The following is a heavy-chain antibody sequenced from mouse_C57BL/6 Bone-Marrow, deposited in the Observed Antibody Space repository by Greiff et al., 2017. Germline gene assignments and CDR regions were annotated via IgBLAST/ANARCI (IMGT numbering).Heavy chain of an antibody. V-gene: IGHV1-82*01. CDR2: IYPGDGDT. CDR1: GYAFSSSW. D-gene: IGHD1-1*01. CDR3: ARSLYYGSSYEYFDV. J-gene: IGHJ1*03. Sequence: QVQLQQSGPELVKPGASVKISCKASGYAFSSSWMNWVKPRPGKGLEWIGRIYPGDGDTNYDGKFKGKATLTADKSSSPAYMQLSSLTSEDSAVYFCARSLYYGSSYEYFDVWGTGTTVTVSS.